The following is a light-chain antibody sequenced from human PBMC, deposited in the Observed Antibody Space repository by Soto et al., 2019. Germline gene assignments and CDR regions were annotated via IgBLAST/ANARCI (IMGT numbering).Light chain of an antibody. CDR3: QQYDSYPWT. CDR1: QGISSY. CDR2: AAS. Sequence: AIRMTQSPSSFSASTGDRGTITCRASQGISSYLAWYQQKPGKAPKLLIYAASSLQSGDPSMFSGSGSGTDFTLTISCLQSEDFATYYCQQYDSYPWTFGQGTKVQIK. V-gene: IGKV1-8*01. J-gene: IGKJ1*01.